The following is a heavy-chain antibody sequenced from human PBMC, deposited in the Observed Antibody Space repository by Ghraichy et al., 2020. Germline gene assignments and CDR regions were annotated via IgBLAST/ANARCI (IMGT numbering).Heavy chain of an antibody. D-gene: IGHD3-22*01. V-gene: IGHV3-7*01. CDR3: AKHQYYYDSSGFDYFDY. Sequence: LSLTCVASGFTFSSYWMSWVRQAPGQGLEWVANIKQDGSEKYYVDSVKGRFTISRDNAKNSLYLQMNSLRAEDTAVYYCAKHQYYYDSSGFDYFDYWGQGTLVTVSS. J-gene: IGHJ4*02. CDR2: IKQDGSEK. CDR1: GFTFSSYW.